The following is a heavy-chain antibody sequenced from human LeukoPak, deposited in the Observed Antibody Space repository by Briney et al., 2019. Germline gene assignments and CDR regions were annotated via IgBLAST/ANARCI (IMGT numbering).Heavy chain of an antibody. CDR2: INPNIGDT. V-gene: IGHV1-2*02. J-gene: IGHJ5*02. CDR3: ASGRYCSSTICYFDWFDP. D-gene: IGHD2-2*01. Sequence: ASGTVSCKASRHTFTSIYMRWVRQVPGQGLEWMGWINPNIGDTNYAQMFQGRVTMTTDPSTRPACKGLSRLRSDDTAVYYWASGRYCSSTICYFDWFDPWGQGTLVAVPS. CDR1: RHTFTSIY.